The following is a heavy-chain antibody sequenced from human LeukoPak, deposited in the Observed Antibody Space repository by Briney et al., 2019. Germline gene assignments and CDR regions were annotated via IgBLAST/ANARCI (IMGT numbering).Heavy chain of an antibody. CDR3: ARSIPYGTTWYGRSDY. J-gene: IGHJ4*02. V-gene: IGHV3-7*03. CDR1: GFPFSSYS. Sequence: PGGPLRLSCAASGFPFSSYSMTWVRQALGKGLEWVVNIKPDGTTKFYVDSVKGRFTISRDNALNSLYLQMNSLRAEDTAIYYCARSIPYGTTWYGRSDYWGQGTLVTVSS. D-gene: IGHD6-13*01. CDR2: IKPDGTTK.